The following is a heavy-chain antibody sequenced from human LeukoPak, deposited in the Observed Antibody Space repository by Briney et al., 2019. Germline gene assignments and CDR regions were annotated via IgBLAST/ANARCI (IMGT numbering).Heavy chain of an antibody. CDR2: ISSSSSYI. Sequence: GGSLRLSCTASGLTLSTAWMSWVRQAPGKGLEWVSSISSSSSYIYYADSVKGRFTISRDNAKNSLYLQMNSLRDEDTAVYYCARDRIVVVPAAHYFDYWGQGTLVTVSS. V-gene: IGHV3-21*01. J-gene: IGHJ4*02. CDR1: GLTLSTAW. D-gene: IGHD2-2*01. CDR3: ARDRIVVVPAAHYFDY.